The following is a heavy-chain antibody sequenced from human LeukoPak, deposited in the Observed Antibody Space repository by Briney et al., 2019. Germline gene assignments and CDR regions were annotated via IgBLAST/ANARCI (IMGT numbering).Heavy chain of an antibody. D-gene: IGHD4-17*01. V-gene: IGHV1-8*02. CDR3: ARLSSHYGDYKVDP. CDR1: GGTFSSYA. J-gene: IGHJ5*02. Sequence: ASVKVSCKASGGTFSSYAISWVRQATGQGLEWMGWMNPHSGKTGYAQNFQGRVTMTRDTSISTAYMELSSLRSEDTAVYYCARLSSHYGDYKVDPWGQGTLVTVSS. CDR2: MNPHSGKT.